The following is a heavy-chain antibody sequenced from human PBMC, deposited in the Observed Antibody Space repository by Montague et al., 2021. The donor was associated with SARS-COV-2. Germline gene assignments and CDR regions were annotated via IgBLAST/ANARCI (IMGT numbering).Heavy chain of an antibody. Sequence: PALVKPTQTLTLTCTFSGFSLSTSGVGVGWIRQPPGTALEWLALIYWDDDKRYSPSLKSRLTITKDTSKNQVVLTMTNTDPVDTATYYCAHRPGGWNLYYCDYWGQGTLVTVSS. D-gene: IGHD1-1*01. J-gene: IGHJ4*02. CDR2: IYWDDDK. V-gene: IGHV2-5*02. CDR1: GFSLSTSGVG. CDR3: AHRPGGWNLYYCDY.